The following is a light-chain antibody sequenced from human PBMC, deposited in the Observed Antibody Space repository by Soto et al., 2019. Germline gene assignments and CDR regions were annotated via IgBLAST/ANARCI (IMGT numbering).Light chain of an antibody. J-gene: IGKJ2*01. Sequence: DIQMTQSPSTLSASVGDRVTITCRASQSISSWLAWYQQKPGKAPKLLIYKASSLESGVPSRFSCSGSGTAFTLAISSLQPDDFATYYCQQYNSYPTFGQGTKLEIK. CDR2: KAS. V-gene: IGKV1-5*03. CDR3: QQYNSYPT. CDR1: QSISSW.